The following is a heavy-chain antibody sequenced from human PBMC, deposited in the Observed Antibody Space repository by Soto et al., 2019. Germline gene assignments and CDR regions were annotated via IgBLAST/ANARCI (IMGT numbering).Heavy chain of an antibody. D-gene: IGHD5-18*01. Sequence: SVKVSCKASGGTFSSYAISWVRQAPGQGLEWMGGIIPIFGTANYAQKFQGRVTITADESTSTAYMELSSLRSEDTAVYYCARGRDVDTDFDSWMDVWGQGTTVTVSS. V-gene: IGHV1-69*13. CDR2: IIPIFGTA. CDR3: ARGRDVDTDFDSWMDV. CDR1: GGTFSSYA. J-gene: IGHJ6*02.